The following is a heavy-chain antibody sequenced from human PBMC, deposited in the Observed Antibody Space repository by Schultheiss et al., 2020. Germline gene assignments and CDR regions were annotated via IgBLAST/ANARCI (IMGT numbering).Heavy chain of an antibody. Sequence: WGSLRLSCAASGFTFSDYYMSWIRQAPGKGLEWVSYISSSGSTIYYADSVKGRFTISRDNAKNSLYLQMNSLRAEDTAVYYCARGSRLLRFLEWLLEAFDIWGQGTMVTVSS. J-gene: IGHJ3*02. CDR3: ARGSRLLRFLEWLLEAFDI. V-gene: IGHV3-11*01. D-gene: IGHD3-3*01. CDR2: ISSSGSTI. CDR1: GFTFSDYY.